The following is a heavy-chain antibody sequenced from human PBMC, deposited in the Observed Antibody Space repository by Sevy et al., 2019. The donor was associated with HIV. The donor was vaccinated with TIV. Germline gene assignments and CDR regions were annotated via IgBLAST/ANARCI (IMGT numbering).Heavy chain of an antibody. Sequence: GGSLRLSCTVSGFSVFSNYMSWVRQAPGKGLESVSIFYSGGNPYYAGSVKGRFTISSDSSENALFLQMNSLRADDTAVYYCARDSPEGPFFDYWGQGTLVTVSS. CDR1: GFSVFSNY. CDR2: FYSGGNP. J-gene: IGHJ4*02. CDR3: ARDSPEGPFFDY. V-gene: IGHV3-53*01.